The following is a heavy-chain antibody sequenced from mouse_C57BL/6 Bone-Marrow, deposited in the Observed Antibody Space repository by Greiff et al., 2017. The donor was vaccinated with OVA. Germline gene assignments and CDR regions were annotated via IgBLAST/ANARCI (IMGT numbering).Heavy chain of an antibody. V-gene: IGHV1-81*01. CDR3: ARGGDYYAMDY. CDR1: GYTFTSYG. CDR2: IYPRSGNT. Sequence: QVQLQQSGAELARPGASVKLSCKASGYTFTSYGISWVKQRTGQGLEWIGEIYPRSGNTYYTEKFKGKATLTADKSSSTAYMELRSLTSEDSAVYFCARGGDYYAMDYWGQGTSVTVSS. J-gene: IGHJ4*01.